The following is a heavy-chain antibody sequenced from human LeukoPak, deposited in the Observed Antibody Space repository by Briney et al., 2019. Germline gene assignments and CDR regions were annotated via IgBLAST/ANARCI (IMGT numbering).Heavy chain of an antibody. CDR2: IWYDGSYK. V-gene: IGHV3-33*06. CDR3: AKVVQYTASTGTGLDY. D-gene: IGHD6-13*01. Sequence: AGGSLRLSCAASGFTFSNYGMHWVRQAPSKGLDWVAVIWYDGSYKYYADSVKGRFTISRDNSKNTLYLQMNSLRAEDTAVYYCAKVVQYTASTGTGLDYWGQGTLVTVSS. CDR1: GFTFSNYG. J-gene: IGHJ4*02.